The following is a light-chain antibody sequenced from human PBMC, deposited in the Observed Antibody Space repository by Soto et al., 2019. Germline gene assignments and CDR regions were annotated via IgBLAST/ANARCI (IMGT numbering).Light chain of an antibody. CDR3: QQTNCFPRA. J-gene: IGKJ1*01. Sequence: DIQMTQSPSSVSASVGDRVTITCRASQGINTWLAWYQQKTGKAPKLLIYAASSLQSGVPSRFSGSGSGTDFTLTISSLQPEDFATYYCQQTNCFPRAFGQGTKVEIQ. CDR1: QGINTW. CDR2: AAS. V-gene: IGKV1-12*01.